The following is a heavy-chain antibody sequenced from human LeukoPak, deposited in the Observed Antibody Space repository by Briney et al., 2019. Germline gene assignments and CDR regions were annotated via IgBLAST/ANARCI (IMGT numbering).Heavy chain of an antibody. J-gene: IGHJ2*01. D-gene: IGHD4-17*01. V-gene: IGHV1-24*01. CDR2: FDPEDGET. CDR1: GYTLTEFS. Sequence: GASVKVSCKVSGYTLTEFSMHWVRQAPGKGLEWMGSFDPEDGETIYTQKFQGRVTMTEDTSTDTAYMELSSLRSEDTAVYYCTSTVTMRDWYFDLWGRGTLVTVSS. CDR3: TSTVTMRDWYFDL.